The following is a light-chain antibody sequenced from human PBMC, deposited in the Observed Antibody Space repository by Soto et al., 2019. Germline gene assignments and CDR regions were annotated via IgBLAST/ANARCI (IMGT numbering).Light chain of an antibody. V-gene: IGKV3-20*01. CDR1: QIVGSAY. CDR3: QQYGGSRWT. J-gene: IGKJ1*01. Sequence: EIVLTQSPGTLSLSPGDRASLSCRASQIVGSAYLAWYQHKPGQAPRLLIFGTSSRATGIPDRFSGSGSGTDFTLTISRLEAEDFAVYYCQQYGGSRWTFGQGTKVEAK. CDR2: GTS.